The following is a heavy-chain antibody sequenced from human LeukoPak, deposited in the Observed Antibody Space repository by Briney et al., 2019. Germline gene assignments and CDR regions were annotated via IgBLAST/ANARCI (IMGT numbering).Heavy chain of an antibody. CDR2: IWYDGSNK. CDR1: GFTFSSYG. J-gene: IGHJ4*02. D-gene: IGHD3-10*01. V-gene: IGHV3-33*06. CDR3: AKPFTYGSGSSFQTFDS. Sequence: GRSLRLSCAASGFTFSSYGMHWVRQAPGKGMEWVAVIWYDGSNKYYADSVKGRFTISRDNSKNALYLQMNSLRVEDTAVYYCAKPFTYGSGSSFQTFDSWGQGILVTVSS.